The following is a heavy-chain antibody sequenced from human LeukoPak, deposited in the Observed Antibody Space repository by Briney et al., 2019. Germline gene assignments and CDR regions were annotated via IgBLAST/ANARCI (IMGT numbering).Heavy chain of an antibody. J-gene: IGHJ3*02. CDR3: AREEAYSSPSDAFDI. CDR1: GGSFSGYY. CDR2: INHSGST. V-gene: IGHV4-34*01. Sequence: SETLSLTCAVYGGSFSGYYWSWIRQPPGKGLEWIGEINHSGSTNYNPSLKSRVTISVDTSKNQFSLKLSSVTAADTAVYYCAREEAYSSPSDAFDIWGQGTMVTVSS. D-gene: IGHD6-6*01.